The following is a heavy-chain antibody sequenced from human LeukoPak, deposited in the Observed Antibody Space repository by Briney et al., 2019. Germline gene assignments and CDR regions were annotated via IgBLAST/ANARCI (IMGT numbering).Heavy chain of an antibody. J-gene: IGHJ1*01. D-gene: IGHD5-18*01. CDR3: ARGEYSYGSSEYFQH. V-gene: IGHV1-2*02. Sequence: GASVKVSCKASGGTFSSYAISWVRQAPGQGLEWMGWINPNSGGTNYAQKFQGRVTMTRDTSISTAYMELSSLRSEDTAVYYCARGEYSYGSSEYFQHWGQGTLVTVSS. CDR2: INPNSGGT. CDR1: GGTFSSYA.